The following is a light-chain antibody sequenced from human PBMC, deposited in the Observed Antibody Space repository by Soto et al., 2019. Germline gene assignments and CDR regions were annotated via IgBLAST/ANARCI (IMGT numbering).Light chain of an antibody. CDR1: LRISNSY. CDR3: QQYGSSPGT. J-gene: IGKJ1*01. V-gene: IGKV3-20*01. Sequence: EIVLTQSPGPLSLSPGERATLSCRASLRISNSYLAWYQQKPGQAPRLLLYDASSRATGIPDRFSGSGSGTDFTLTISRLEPEDFAVYYCQQYGSSPGTFGQGTKVDIK. CDR2: DAS.